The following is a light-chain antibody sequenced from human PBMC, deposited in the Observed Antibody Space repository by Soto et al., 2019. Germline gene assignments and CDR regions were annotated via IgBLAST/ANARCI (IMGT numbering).Light chain of an antibody. CDR2: EVT. CDR3: SSYTSSNTPYV. J-gene: IGLJ1*01. CDR1: SSDVGAYHF. Sequence: QSVLTQPASGSGSPGQSITISCTGSSSDVGAYHFVSWYQHHPGKAPKLILYEVTARPSGVSSRFSGSKSGNTASLTISGLQADDEANYYCSSYTSSNTPYVFGTGTKVTV. V-gene: IGLV2-14*01.